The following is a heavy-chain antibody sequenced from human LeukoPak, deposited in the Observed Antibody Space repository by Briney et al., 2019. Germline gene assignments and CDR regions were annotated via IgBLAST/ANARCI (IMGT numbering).Heavy chain of an antibody. J-gene: IGHJ6*03. CDR3: ARDIIGGSHAHSYYCMDV. V-gene: IGHV3-21*01. Sequence: GGSLRLSCAASGFTFSSSAMNWVRQAPGKGLEWVSSISSSSSYIYYADSMKGRFTISRDNAKNSVYLQINSLRAGDTAVYYCARDIIGGSHAHSYYCMDVWGKGTTVTVSS. D-gene: IGHD1-26*01. CDR2: ISSSSSYI. CDR1: GFTFSSSA.